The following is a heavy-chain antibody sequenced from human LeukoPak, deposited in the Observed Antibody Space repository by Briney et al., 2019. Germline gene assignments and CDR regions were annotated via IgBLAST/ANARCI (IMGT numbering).Heavy chain of an antibody. D-gene: IGHD2-15*01. V-gene: IGHV3-21*01. CDR2: ISSSSSYI. CDR1: GFTFSSYS. Sequence: GGSLRLSCAASGFTFSSYSMNWVRQAPGKGLEWVSSISSSSSYIYYADSVKGRFTISRDNAKNSLYLQMNSLRAEDTAVYYCASDLGYCSDGSCDSDYWGQGTLVTVSS. CDR3: ASDLGYCSDGSCDSDY. J-gene: IGHJ4*02.